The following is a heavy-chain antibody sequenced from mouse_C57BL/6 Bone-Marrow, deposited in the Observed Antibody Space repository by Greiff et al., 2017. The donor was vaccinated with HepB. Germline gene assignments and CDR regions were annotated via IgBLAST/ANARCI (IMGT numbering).Heavy chain of an antibody. CDR2: IYIGNGYT. V-gene: IGHV1-58*01. Sequence: EVQGVESGAELVRPGSSVKMSCKTSGYTFTSYGINWVKQRPGQGLEWIGYIYIGNGYTEYNEKFKGKATLTSDTSSSTAYMQLSGLTSEDSAIYFCARLIYYDYDGDHVWYFDVWGTGTTVTVSS. D-gene: IGHD2-4*01. CDR1: GYTFTSYG. J-gene: IGHJ1*03. CDR3: ARLIYYDYDGDHVWYFDV.